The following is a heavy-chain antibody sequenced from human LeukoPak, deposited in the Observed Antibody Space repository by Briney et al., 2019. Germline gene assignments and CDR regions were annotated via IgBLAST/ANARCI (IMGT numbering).Heavy chain of an antibody. CDR3: AREWFGFDY. J-gene: IGHJ4*02. D-gene: IGHD3-10*01. CDR2: ISYDGSNK. CDR1: GFSFSSYA. V-gene: IGHV3-30-3*01. Sequence: GGSLRLYCAASGFSFSSYAMHWVRQAAGKGLEWVAVISYDGSNKYYAASVKGRFTISRDNSKNTLYLQMSSLRAEDTAVYYCAREWFGFDYWGQGTLVTVSS.